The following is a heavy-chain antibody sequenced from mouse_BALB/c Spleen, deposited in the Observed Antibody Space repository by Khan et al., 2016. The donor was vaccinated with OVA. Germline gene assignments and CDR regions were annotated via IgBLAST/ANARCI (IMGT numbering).Heavy chain of an antibody. CDR1: GFSLTDYG. J-gene: IGHJ2*01. CDR3: AKHLIHYPYYFDY. CDR2: IWGGGIT. Sequence: QIQLVQSGPGLVAPSQSLSITCTVSGFSLTDYGVSWIRQPPGKGLEWLVVIWGGGITYYNSVLKSRLSISKDNSKSQVFLKMNSLQTDDTAMYYCAKHLIHYPYYFDYWGQGTTLTVSS. V-gene: IGHV2-6-5*01. D-gene: IGHD1-2*01.